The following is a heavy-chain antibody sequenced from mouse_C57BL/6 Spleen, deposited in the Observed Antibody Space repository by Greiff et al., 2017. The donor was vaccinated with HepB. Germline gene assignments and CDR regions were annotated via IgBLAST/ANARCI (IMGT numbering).Heavy chain of an antibody. CDR1: GYAFRSYW. CDR2: IYPGDGDT. V-gene: IGHV1-80*01. CDR3: ANEDDDGPFGY. Sequence: VQLQQSGAELVKPGASVKISCKASGYAFRSYWMNWVKQRPGKGLEWIGQIYPGDGDTNYNGKFKGKATLTADKSSSTDYMQLSSLTSEDAAVYFCANEDDDGPFGYWGQGTTLTVS. D-gene: IGHD2-3*01. J-gene: IGHJ2*01.